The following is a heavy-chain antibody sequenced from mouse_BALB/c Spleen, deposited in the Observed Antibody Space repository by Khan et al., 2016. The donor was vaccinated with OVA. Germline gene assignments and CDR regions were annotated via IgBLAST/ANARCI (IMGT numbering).Heavy chain of an antibody. D-gene: IGHD2-14*01. J-gene: IGHJ2*01. CDR1: GYTFTNYG. Sequence: QIQLVQSGPELKKPGETVKISCKASGYTFTNYGMNWVKQAPGKGLKWMGWINTNTGEPTYAEEFKGRFAFSLETSASTAYLQINNLKNEDTATYYCAIDDYRYFDYWGQGTTLTVSS. CDR2: INTNTGEP. V-gene: IGHV9-3*02. CDR3: AIDDYRYFDY.